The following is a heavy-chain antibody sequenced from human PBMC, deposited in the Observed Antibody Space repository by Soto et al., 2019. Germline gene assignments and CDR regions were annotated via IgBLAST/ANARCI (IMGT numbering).Heavy chain of an antibody. Sequence: QLQLQESGSGLVKPSQTLSLICAVSGGSISSGGYSWSWIRQPPGKGLEWIGYIYHSGSTYYNPSLKSRATMSADRSKNPCSLKLSSVTAADTAVYYCARARGGVLGSHGVDGWGHGTTVTVSS. V-gene: IGHV4-30-2*01. CDR1: GGSISSGGYS. CDR3: ARARGGVLGSHGVDG. D-gene: IGHD1-26*01. CDR2: IYHSGST. J-gene: IGHJ6*02.